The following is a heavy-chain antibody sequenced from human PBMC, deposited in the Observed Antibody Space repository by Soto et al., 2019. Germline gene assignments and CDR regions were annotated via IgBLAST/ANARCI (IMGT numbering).Heavy chain of an antibody. V-gene: IGHV4-39*01. CDR2: IYYSGST. CDR3: ARRPDYDFWSGYPNYYYYMDV. D-gene: IGHD3-3*01. CDR1: GGSISSSSYY. J-gene: IGHJ6*03. Sequence: SDTLSLTCTVSGGSISSSSYYWGWIRQPPGKGLEWIGSIYYSGSTYYSPSLKSRVTISVDTSKNQFSLKLSSVTAADTAVYYCARRPDYDFWSGYPNYYYYMDVWGKGTKVNVSS.